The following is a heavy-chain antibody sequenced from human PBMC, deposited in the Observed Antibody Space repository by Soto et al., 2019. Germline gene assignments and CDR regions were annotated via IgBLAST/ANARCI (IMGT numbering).Heavy chain of an antibody. D-gene: IGHD2-2*01. CDR3: ARGRSIVVVPAAIGP. Sequence: QVQLVQSGAEVKKPGASVKVSCKASGYTFTSYYMHWVRQAPGQGLEWMGIINPSGGSKSYAQKFQGRVTMTRDTSTSTVYMELSSLRSEDTAVYYCARGRSIVVVPAAIGPWGQGTLVTVSS. CDR1: GYTFTSYY. V-gene: IGHV1-46*03. J-gene: IGHJ5*02. CDR2: INPSGGSK.